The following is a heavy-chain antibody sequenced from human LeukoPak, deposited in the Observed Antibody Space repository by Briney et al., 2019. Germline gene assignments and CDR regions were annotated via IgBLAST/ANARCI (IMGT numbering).Heavy chain of an antibody. V-gene: IGHV3-7*01. CDR1: GFTFSSYW. CDR2: IKQDGSEK. Sequence: GGSLRLSCAASGFTFSSYWMSWVRQAPGKGLEWVANIKQDGSEKYYVDSVKGRFTISRDNAKNSLYPQMNSLRAEDTAAYYCARESSGVVVPAAIIWFDPWGQGTLVTVSS. D-gene: IGHD2-2*01. J-gene: IGHJ5*02. CDR3: ARESSGVVVPAAIIWFDP.